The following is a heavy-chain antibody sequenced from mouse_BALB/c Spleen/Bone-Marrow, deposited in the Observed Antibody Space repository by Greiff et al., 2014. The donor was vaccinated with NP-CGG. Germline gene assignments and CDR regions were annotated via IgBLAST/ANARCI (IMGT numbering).Heavy chain of an antibody. V-gene: IGHV14-3*02. CDR1: GFNIKDTY. Sequence: VQLQQSGAELVKPAASVKLSCTASGFNIKDTYMHWVKQRPEQGLEWIGRIDPANGNTKYDPKFQGKATITADTSSNTAYLQLSSLTSEDTAVYYCAAYYYGSSQFAYWGQGTLVTVSA. CDR3: AAYYYGSSQFAY. CDR2: IDPANGNT. J-gene: IGHJ3*01. D-gene: IGHD1-1*01.